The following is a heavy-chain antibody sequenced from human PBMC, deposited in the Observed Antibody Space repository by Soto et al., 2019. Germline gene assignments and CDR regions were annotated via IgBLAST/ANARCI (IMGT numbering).Heavy chain of an antibody. CDR3: ARGFITMIVVANPRHYFDY. CDR1: GGSISSGGYY. CDR2: IYYSGST. V-gene: IGHV4-31*03. D-gene: IGHD3-22*01. J-gene: IGHJ4*02. Sequence: SETLSLTCTVSGGSISSGGYYWSWIRQHPGKGLEWIGYIYYSGSTYYNPSLKSRVTISVDTSKNQFSLKLSSVTAADTAVYYCARGFITMIVVANPRHYFDYWGQGTLVTVSS.